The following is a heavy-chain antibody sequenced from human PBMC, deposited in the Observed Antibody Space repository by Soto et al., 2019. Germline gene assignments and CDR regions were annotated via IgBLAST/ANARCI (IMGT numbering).Heavy chain of an antibody. D-gene: IGHD3-22*01. V-gene: IGHV4-59*07. CDR1: SGSISSYY. Sequence: SDTLSLTFTVSSGSISSYYCIWIPQTPLKGLEWIGYIYYSGSTNYNPSLKSRVTISVDTSKNQFSLKLSSVTAADTAVYYCASTYYYDSSGYPILFEYWGQGTLVTVSS. J-gene: IGHJ4*02. CDR2: IYYSGST. CDR3: ASTYYYDSSGYPILFEY.